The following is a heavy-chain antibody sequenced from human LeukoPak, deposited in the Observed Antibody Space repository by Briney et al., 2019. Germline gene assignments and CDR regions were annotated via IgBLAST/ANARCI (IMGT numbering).Heavy chain of an antibody. V-gene: IGHV4-59*08. J-gene: IGHJ5*02. Sequence: PSETLSLTCTVSGDSISSYYWSWIRQPPGKGLEWIGYIYYSGSTTYNPSLKSRVTISVDTSKNQFSLKLSSVTAADTAVYYCARRGYYGPGTYYYSWFDPWGQGTLVTVSS. CDR2: IYYSGST. CDR3: ARRGYYGPGTYYYSWFDP. CDR1: GDSISSYY. D-gene: IGHD3-10*01.